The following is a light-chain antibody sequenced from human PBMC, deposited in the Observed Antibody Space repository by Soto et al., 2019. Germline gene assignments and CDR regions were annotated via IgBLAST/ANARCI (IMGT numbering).Light chain of an antibody. CDR2: DAS. Sequence: EIVLTQSPATLSLSPGERATLSCRASQSVSSYLAWYQQKPGQAPRLLIYDASTRATGIPARFRGIGSGTDFTLSISCLEPEDFPLYYCQQLDYTCGQGTKLEIK. CDR3: QQLDYT. CDR1: QSVSSY. V-gene: IGKV3-11*01. J-gene: IGKJ2*01.